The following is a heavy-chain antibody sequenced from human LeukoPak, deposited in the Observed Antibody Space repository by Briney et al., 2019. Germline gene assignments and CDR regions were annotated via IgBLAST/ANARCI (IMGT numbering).Heavy chain of an antibody. Sequence: GRSLRLSCVASGFIFDDYAMHWVRQAPGKGLEWVSDISWNSGNVGYADSVKGRFTISRDNAKNSLYLQMNSLRTEDTAFYYCAKDRGHGSGSYGHFDYWGQGALVTVSS. V-gene: IGHV3-9*01. CDR1: GFIFDDYA. CDR2: ISWNSGNV. CDR3: AKDRGHGSGSYGHFDY. J-gene: IGHJ4*02. D-gene: IGHD3-10*01.